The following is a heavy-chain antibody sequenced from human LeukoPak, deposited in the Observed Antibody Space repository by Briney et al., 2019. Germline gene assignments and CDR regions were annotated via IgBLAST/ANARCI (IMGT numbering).Heavy chain of an antibody. V-gene: IGHV5-51*01. J-gene: IGHJ2*01. CDR1: GYSFTRYW. CDR2: IYPGDSDV. D-gene: IGHD4-17*01. Sequence: GESLKISCKGSGYSFTRYWIGWVRQMPGKGLEWMGIIYPGDSDVRYGPSFQGQVTFSVDMSITTAYLQWSSLKASDTAMYYCARPTTVTTGYFDFWGRGTLVTVSS. CDR3: ARPTTVTTGYFDF.